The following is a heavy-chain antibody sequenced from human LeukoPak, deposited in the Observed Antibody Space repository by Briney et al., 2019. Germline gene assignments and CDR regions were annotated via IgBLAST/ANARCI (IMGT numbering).Heavy chain of an antibody. Sequence: SVKVSCKASGGTFSSYAIGWVRQAPGQGLEWMGGIIPIFGTANYAQKFQGRVTITADESTSTAYMELSSLRSEDTAVYYCARVTSLGRLGELSARYYYYGMDVWGQGTTVTVSS. CDR3: ARVTSLGRLGELSARYYYYGMDV. J-gene: IGHJ6*02. CDR1: GGTFSSYA. D-gene: IGHD3-16*02. CDR2: IIPIFGTA. V-gene: IGHV1-69*13.